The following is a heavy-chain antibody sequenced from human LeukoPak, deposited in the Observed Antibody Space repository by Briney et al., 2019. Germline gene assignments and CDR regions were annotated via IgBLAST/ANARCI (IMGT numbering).Heavy chain of an antibody. J-gene: IGHJ3*02. CDR2: IIPIFGTA. V-gene: IGHV1-69*05. D-gene: IGHD3-22*01. CDR1: GGTFSSYA. CDR3: ARAYYYGSSGYPAFDI. Sequence: SVKVSCKASGGTFSSYAISWVRQAPGQGLEWMGRIIPIFGTANYAQKFQGRVTITTDESTSTAYMELSSLRSEDTAVYYCARAYYYGSSGYPAFDIWGQGTMVTVSS.